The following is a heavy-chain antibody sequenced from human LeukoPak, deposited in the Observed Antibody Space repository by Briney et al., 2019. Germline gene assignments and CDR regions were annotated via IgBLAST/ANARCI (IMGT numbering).Heavy chain of an antibody. CDR1: GFTFSSYA. Sequence: GGSLRLSCAASGFTFSSYAMSWVRQAPGKGLEWVSALSGSGGSTYYADSVKGWFTISRDNSKNTLYLQMNSLRAEDTAVYYCAKDGRWPTTDVYYYYYYMDVWGKGTTVTVSS. CDR2: LSGSGGST. V-gene: IGHV3-23*01. D-gene: IGHD4-17*01. CDR3: AKDGRWPTTDVYYYYYYMDV. J-gene: IGHJ6*03.